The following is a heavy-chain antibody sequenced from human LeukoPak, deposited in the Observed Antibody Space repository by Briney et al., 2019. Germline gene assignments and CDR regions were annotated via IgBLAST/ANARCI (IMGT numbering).Heavy chain of an antibody. V-gene: IGHV3-9*01. CDR2: ISWRSDSV. CDR3: AKDWSYGGNSWKYFGS. D-gene: IGHD4-23*01. CDR1: GFTFDDYA. J-gene: IGHJ4*02. Sequence: PGRSLRLSCAAYGFTFDDYAMHWVRQAPGKGLEWVSGISWRSDSVDYAESVKGRFTISRDNAKNSLYLQMNSLRADDTALYYCAKDWSYGGNSWKYFGSWGQGILVTVSS.